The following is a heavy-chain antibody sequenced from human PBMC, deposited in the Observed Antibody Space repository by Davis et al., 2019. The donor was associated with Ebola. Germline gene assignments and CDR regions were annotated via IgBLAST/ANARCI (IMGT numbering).Heavy chain of an antibody. D-gene: IGHD6-6*01. CDR2: IYYSGST. V-gene: IGHV4-39*01. CDR3: ARRRVTSARPRSVAFDY. J-gene: IGHJ4*02. CDR1: GGSISSSSYY. Sequence: SETLSLTCTVSGGSISSSSYYWGWIRQPPGKGLEWIGSIYYSGSTYYNPPLMSRVTISVDTSKNQFSLKLNYVTAADTSMYYCARRRVTSARPRSVAFDYWGQGILVTVSS.